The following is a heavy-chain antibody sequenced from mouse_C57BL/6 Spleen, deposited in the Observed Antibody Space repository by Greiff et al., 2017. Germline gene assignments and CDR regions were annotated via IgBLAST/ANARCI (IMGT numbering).Heavy chain of an antibody. J-gene: IGHJ4*01. V-gene: IGHV5-17*01. Sequence: EVQLVESGGGLVKPGGSLKLSCAASGFTFSDYGMHWVRQAPEQGLEWVSYISSGSSTIYYADTVKGRFTISRDNAKNTLFLRMTSLRSEDTAMYYCARGDTMDYWGQGTSVTVSA. CDR2: ISSGSSTI. CDR3: ARGDTMDY. CDR1: GFTFSDYG.